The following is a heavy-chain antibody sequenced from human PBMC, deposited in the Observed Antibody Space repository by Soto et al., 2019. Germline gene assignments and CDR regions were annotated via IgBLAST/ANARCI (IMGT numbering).Heavy chain of an antibody. CDR3: TSLAYGSGKFY. Sequence: GGSLRLSCAASGFTFSGSAMHWVRQASGKGLEWVGRIRSKANCYATAYAASVKGRFTISRDDSKNTAYLQMNSLKTEDTAVYYCTSLAYGSGKFYWGQGTLVTVSS. CDR2: IRSKANCYAT. J-gene: IGHJ4*02. CDR1: GFTFSGSA. D-gene: IGHD3-10*01. V-gene: IGHV3-73*01.